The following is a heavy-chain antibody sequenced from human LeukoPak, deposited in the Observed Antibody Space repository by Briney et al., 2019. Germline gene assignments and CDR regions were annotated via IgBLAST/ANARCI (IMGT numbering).Heavy chain of an antibody. Sequence: ASVKVSCKASGYTFTGYYMHWVRQAPGQGLEWMGWINPNSGGTNYAQKFQGRVTMTRDMSISTAYMELSRLRSDDTAVYYCARPRGYGDAFGIWGQGTMVTVSS. CDR3: ARPRGYGDAFGI. J-gene: IGHJ3*02. CDR1: GYTFTGYY. CDR2: INPNSGGT. D-gene: IGHD6-13*01. V-gene: IGHV1-2*02.